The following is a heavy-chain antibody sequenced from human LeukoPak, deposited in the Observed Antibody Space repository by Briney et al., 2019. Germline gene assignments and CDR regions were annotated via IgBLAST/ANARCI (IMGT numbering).Heavy chain of an antibody. V-gene: IGHV3-21*01. CDR3: ARVSCGGDCYIYYYMDV. Sequence: PGGSLRLSCAASGFTFSSYSMNWVRQAPGKGLEWVSSISSSSSYIYYADSVKGRFTISRDNAKNSLYLQMNSLRAEDTAVYYCARVSCGGDCYIYYYMDVWGKGTTVTVSS. D-gene: IGHD2-21*02. CDR2: ISSSSSYI. CDR1: GFTFSSYS. J-gene: IGHJ6*03.